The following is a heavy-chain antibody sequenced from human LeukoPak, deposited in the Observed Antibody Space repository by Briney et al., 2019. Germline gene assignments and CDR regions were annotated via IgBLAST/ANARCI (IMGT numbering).Heavy chain of an antibody. CDR2: ITQGGSEK. CDR3: ARRRPGYCSSTSCHDAFDI. D-gene: IGHD2-2*01. Sequence: PGGSLRLSCTASGFTFSSYWMSWVRQAPGKGLEWVANITQGGSEKYYVDSVLGRFTISRDNAKNSLYLQISGLRAEDTAVYYCARRRPGYCSSTSCHDAFDIWGQGTMVTVSS. V-gene: IGHV3-7*01. CDR1: GFTFSSYW. J-gene: IGHJ3*02.